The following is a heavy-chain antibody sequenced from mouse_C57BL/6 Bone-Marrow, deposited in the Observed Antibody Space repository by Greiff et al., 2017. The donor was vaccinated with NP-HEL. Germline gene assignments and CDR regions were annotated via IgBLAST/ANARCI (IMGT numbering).Heavy chain of an antibody. Sequence: EVQLVESGEGLVKPGGSLKLSCAASGFTFSSYAMSWVRQTPEKRLEWVAYISSGGDYIYYADTVKGRFTISRDNARNTLYLQMSSLKSEDTAMYYCTRGDYGSSHTDYWGQGTTLTVSS. CDR3: TRGDYGSSHTDY. CDR2: ISSGGDYI. CDR1: GFTFSSYA. V-gene: IGHV5-9-1*02. D-gene: IGHD1-1*01. J-gene: IGHJ2*01.